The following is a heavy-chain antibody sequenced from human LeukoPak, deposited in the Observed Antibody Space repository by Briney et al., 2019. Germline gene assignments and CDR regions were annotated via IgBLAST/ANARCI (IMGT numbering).Heavy chain of an antibody. CDR1: GGSFSGYY. Sequence: PSETLSLTCAVYGGSFSGYYWSWIRQPPGKELEWIGEINHSGSTNYNPSLKSRVTISVDTSKNQFSLKLSSVTAADTAVYYCARESDYWGQGTLVTVSS. J-gene: IGHJ4*02. CDR2: INHSGST. V-gene: IGHV4-34*01. CDR3: ARESDY.